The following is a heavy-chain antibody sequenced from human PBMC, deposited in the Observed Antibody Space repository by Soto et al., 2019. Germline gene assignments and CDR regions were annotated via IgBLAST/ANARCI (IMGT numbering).Heavy chain of an antibody. D-gene: IGHD1-1*01. V-gene: IGHV3-23*01. CDR1: GFTFSSYP. CDR3: ARNMAKPTYDS. J-gene: IGHJ5*01. Sequence: VQLLESGGGLVQPGGSLRLSCTASGFTFSSYPMTWVRQAPGKGLEWVSAIDGTGAYIYYINSVKGRFTISRDNSKNTLYLQMNSLRAEDTAVYYCARNMAKPTYDSWGQGTLVTVSP. CDR2: IDGTGAYI.